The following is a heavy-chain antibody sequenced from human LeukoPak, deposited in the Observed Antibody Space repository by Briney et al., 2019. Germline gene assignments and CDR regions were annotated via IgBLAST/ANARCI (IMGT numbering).Heavy chain of an antibody. CDR1: GGTYSSYA. D-gene: IGHD3-22*01. CDR3: AREEIHYDSSGYPSPRGAFDI. CDR2: IIPIFGTA. V-gene: IGHV1-69*13. Sequence: SVKVSCKASGGTYSSYAISWVRQAPGQGLEWMGGIIPIFGTANYAQKFQGRVTITADECTSTAYMELSSLRSEDTAVYYCAREEIHYDSSGYPSPRGAFDIWGQGTMVTVSS. J-gene: IGHJ3*02.